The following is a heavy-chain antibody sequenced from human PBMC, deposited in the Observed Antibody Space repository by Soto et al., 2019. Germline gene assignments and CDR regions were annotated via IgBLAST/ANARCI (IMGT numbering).Heavy chain of an antibody. CDR2: IIPFFGTS. CDR1: GGTFSSYP. D-gene: IGHD1-26*01. Sequence: QVQLVQSGAEVKKPGSSVKVSCEASGGTFSSYPINWVRQAPGQGLEWMGGIIPFFGTSNYAQKFQGRVTITADDSTSTGYMGLRSLRSEDTAVYYCARVGHITNYGMAVWGQGTTVTVSS. J-gene: IGHJ6*02. CDR3: ARVGHITNYGMAV. V-gene: IGHV1-69*01.